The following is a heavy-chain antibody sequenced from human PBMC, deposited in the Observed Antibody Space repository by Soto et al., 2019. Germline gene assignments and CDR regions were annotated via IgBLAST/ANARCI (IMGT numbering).Heavy chain of an antibody. CDR3: ARLTGYAGSHIDY. D-gene: IGHD2-15*01. V-gene: IGHV4-59*01. Sequence: SETLSLTCTASGGSIISGYWSWIRQPPGKGLEWIGYISYSGNTNYNPSLKSRVTMSVDTPKNQFSLRLSSVNTADTAVYYCARLTGYAGSHIDYWGQGTTVTV. CDR1: GGSIISGY. CDR2: ISYSGNT. J-gene: IGHJ6*02.